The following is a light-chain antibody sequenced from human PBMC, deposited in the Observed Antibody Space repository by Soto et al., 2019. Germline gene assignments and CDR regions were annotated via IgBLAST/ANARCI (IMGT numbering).Light chain of an antibody. CDR2: EVS. Sequence: QSVLTQPASVSGSPGQSITISCTGTNSDVGSSIYVSWYQQHPGKAPKLVIFEVSNRPSGISGRFSGSKSGITASLTIAGLQPEDEADYYCSSFTTIGTLVFGGGTKVTVL. J-gene: IGLJ2*01. CDR1: NSDVGSSIY. V-gene: IGLV2-14*01. CDR3: SSFTTIGTLV.